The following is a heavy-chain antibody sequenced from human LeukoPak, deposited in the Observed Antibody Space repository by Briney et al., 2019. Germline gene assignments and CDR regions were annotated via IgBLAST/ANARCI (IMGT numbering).Heavy chain of an antibody. CDR3: ARDLGLYYDILTGYYSRYWFDP. D-gene: IGHD3-9*01. Sequence: ASVKVSCKSSGYTFTTYLISWVRQAPGQGLEWMGWISAYNGNTNYAQKLQGRVTMTTDTSTSTAYMELRSLRSDDTAVYYCARDLGLYYDILTGYYSRYWFDPWGQGTLVTVSS. J-gene: IGHJ5*02. CDR2: ISAYNGNT. CDR1: GYTFTTYL. V-gene: IGHV1-18*01.